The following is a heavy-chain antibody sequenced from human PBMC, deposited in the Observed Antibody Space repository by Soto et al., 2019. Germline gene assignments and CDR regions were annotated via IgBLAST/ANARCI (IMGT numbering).Heavy chain of an antibody. CDR1: GFTFSSYS. CDR2: ISSSSSYI. Sequence: GGSLRLSCAASGFTFSSYSMNWVRQAPGKGLEWVSSISSSSSYIYYADSVKGRFTISRDNAKNSLYLQMNSLRAEDTAVYYCARSPRGITTYYYYGMDVWGQGTTVTVS. J-gene: IGHJ6*02. CDR3: ARSPRGITTYYYYGMDV. D-gene: IGHD1-20*01. V-gene: IGHV3-21*01.